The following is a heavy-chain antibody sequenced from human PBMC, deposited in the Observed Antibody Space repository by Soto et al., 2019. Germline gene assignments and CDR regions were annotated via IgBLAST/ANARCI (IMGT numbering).Heavy chain of an antibody. CDR1: GLTISGKKY. J-gene: IGHJ3*01. CDR3: ATWHEREPAYDV. Sequence: DVQLVESGGGLIQPGASLRLSCAAFGLTISGKKYVAWVRQAPGKGLEWVSGLYDVDGSFYADSVRGRFTTSSDSSKTTVYRQMNDLRPDDTAVDYCATWHEREPAYDVWGQGTTVTVSS. V-gene: IGHV3-53*01. CDR2: LYDVDGS. D-gene: IGHD1-1*01.